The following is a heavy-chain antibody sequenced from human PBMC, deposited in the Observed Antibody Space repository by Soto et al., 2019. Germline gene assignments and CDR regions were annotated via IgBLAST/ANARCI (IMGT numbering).Heavy chain of an antibody. CDR2: IYSGGST. D-gene: IGHD3-3*01. V-gene: IGHV3-53*01. J-gene: IGHJ4*02. CDR3: ARAGIFGAPVRYFDY. Sequence: GGSLRLSCAASGFTVSSNYMSWVRQAPGKGLEWVSVIYSGGSTYYADSVKGRFTISRDNSKNTLYLQMNSLRAEDTAVYYCARAGIFGAPVRYFDYRGQGTLVTVSS. CDR1: GFTVSSNY.